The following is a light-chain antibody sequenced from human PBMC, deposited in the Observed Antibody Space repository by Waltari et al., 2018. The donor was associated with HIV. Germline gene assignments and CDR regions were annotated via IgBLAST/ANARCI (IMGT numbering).Light chain of an antibody. Sequence: QSVLTQPPSVSGAPGPRVTISCTGSNSNVWAGHDVTWYQQLPGTAPKLLIFGDSNRPSGVPDRFSGSKSGTSASLAITGLQAEDEADYYCQSYDSSLSAYVFGTGTNVTVL. J-gene: IGLJ1*01. CDR1: NSNVWAGHD. V-gene: IGLV1-40*01. CDR2: GDS. CDR3: QSYDSSLSAYV.